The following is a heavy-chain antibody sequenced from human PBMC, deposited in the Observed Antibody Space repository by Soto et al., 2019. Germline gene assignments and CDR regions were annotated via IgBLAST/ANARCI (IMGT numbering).Heavy chain of an antibody. J-gene: IGHJ1*01. Sequence: QITLKESGPTLVNPTQTLTLTCRFSGFSLKTTGVAVGWIRQPPGKALEWLALIYWDDDKRYSPSLKSRLAITKDTAKNQVVLTMTNMDPVDTATYYCAHNDDYHTSAHYQNWRRGTLVTVSS. V-gene: IGHV2-5*02. CDR1: GFSLKTTGVA. D-gene: IGHD3-16*01. CDR2: IYWDDDK. CDR3: AHNDDYHTSAHYQN.